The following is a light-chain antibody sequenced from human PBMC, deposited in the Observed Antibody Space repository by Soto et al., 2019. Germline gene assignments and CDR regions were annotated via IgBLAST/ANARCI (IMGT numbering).Light chain of an antibody. V-gene: IGKV1-8*01. CDR3: QQYYSYPT. Sequence: AIRMTQSPSSLSASTGDRVTITCRASQGISSYLAWYQQKPGKAPKLLIYAASTLQSGVPSRFSGSGSGTDFTRTISCLQSEDFATYYCQQYYSYPTVGGGTKVEIK. CDR1: QGISSY. CDR2: AAS. J-gene: IGKJ4*01.